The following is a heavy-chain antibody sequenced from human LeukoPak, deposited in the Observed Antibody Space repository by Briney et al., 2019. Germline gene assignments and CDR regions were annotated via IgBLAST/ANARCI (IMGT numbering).Heavy chain of an antibody. V-gene: IGHV4-34*01. D-gene: IGHD2-2*01. J-gene: IGHJ5*02. CDR1: GGSFSGYY. CDR2: INHSGST. Sequence: SETLSLTCAVYGGSFSGYYWSWIRQPPGKGLEWIGEINHSGSTNYNPSLKSRVTISVDTSKNQFPLKLSSVTAADTAVYYCARGPAAPRAWGQGTLVTVSS. CDR3: ARGPAAPRA.